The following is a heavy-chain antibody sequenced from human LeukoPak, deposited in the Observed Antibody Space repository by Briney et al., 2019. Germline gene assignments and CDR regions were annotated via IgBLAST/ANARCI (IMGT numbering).Heavy chain of an antibody. CDR2: FDPEDGET. V-gene: IGHV1-24*01. CDR3: ATDLQVVGDPYYFDY. J-gene: IGHJ4*02. D-gene: IGHD1-26*01. Sequence: GASVKVSCKVSGYTLTELSMHWVRQAPGKGLEWMGGFDPEDGETIYAQKFQGRVTMTEDTSTDTAYMELSSLRSEDTAVYYCATDLQVVGDPYYFDYWGQGTLVTVSS. CDR1: GYTLTELS.